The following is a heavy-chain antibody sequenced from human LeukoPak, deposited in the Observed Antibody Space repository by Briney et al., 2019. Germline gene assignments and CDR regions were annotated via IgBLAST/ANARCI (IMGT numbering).Heavy chain of an antibody. CDR2: TYFRSKWYN. CDR1: GDTVSSNSAA. CDR3: ANFYLDN. V-gene: IGHV6-1*01. Sequence: SQTLALTCAISGDTVSSNSAAWNWIRQSASSGLEWLGRTYFRSKWYNDYAESVKGRISINPDTSKNQFSLQLNSVNPEDTAVYYCANFYLDNWSQGSLVTVSS. J-gene: IGHJ4*02. D-gene: IGHD2/OR15-2a*01.